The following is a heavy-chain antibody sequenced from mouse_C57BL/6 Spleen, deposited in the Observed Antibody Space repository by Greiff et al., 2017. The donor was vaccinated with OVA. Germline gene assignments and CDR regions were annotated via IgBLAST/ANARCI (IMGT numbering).Heavy chain of an antibody. Sequence: VQLVESGGGLVKPGGSLKLSCAASGFTFSDYGMHWVRQAPEKGLEWVAYISSGSSTIYYADTVKGRFTISRDNAKNTLFLQMTSLRSEDTAMYYCARNYGSSSGTYWGQGTLVTVSA. D-gene: IGHD1-1*01. CDR2: ISSGSSTI. V-gene: IGHV5-17*01. J-gene: IGHJ3*01. CDR3: ARNYGSSSGTY. CDR1: GFTFSDYG.